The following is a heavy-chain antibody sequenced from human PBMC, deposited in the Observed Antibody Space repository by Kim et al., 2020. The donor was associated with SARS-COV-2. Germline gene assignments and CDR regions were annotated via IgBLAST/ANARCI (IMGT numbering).Heavy chain of an antibody. J-gene: IGHJ4*02. V-gene: IGHV4-39*01. CDR2: IFYSGAS. D-gene: IGHD3-3*01. CDR3: ARLSALKDGFDF. CDR1: GTSISTPSYY. Sequence: SETLSLTCNVSGTSISTPSYYWGWFRQSPGKSPEWIGHIFYSGASYYTPSLKSRVTVSVDTSESQFSLRLTSVTAADTAVYFCARLSALKDGFDFWGQG.